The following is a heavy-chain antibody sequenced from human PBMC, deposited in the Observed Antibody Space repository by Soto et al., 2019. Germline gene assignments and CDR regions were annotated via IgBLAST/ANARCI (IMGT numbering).Heavy chain of an antibody. CDR3: AKDLVSSGWYSDAFDI. D-gene: IGHD6-19*01. CDR1: GFTFSSYA. Sequence: GGSLRLSCAASGFTFSSYAMSWVRQAPGKGLEWVSAISGSGGSTYYADSVKGRFTITRDNSKNTLYLQMNSLRAEDTAVYYCAKDLVSSGWYSDAFDIWGQGTMVTVSS. J-gene: IGHJ3*02. V-gene: IGHV3-23*01. CDR2: ISGSGGST.